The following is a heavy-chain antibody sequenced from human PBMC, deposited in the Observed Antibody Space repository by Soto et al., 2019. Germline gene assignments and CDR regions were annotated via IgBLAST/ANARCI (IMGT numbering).Heavy chain of an antibody. V-gene: IGHV4-31*03. Sequence: QVQLQESGPGLVKPSQTLSLTCIVSGASISSGGHYWSWIRQHPRKGLEWIGYIYTSGSTYYNPSLQRRVPISMDTSKNQFSLKLTSVTAADTAVYFCARDDSSGYYFVYWGQGTLVTVSS. D-gene: IGHD3-22*01. J-gene: IGHJ4*02. CDR3: ARDDSSGYYFVY. CDR2: IYTSGST. CDR1: GASISSGGHY.